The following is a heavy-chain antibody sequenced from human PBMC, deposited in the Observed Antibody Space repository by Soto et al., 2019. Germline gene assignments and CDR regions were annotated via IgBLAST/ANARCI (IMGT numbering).Heavy chain of an antibody. D-gene: IGHD6-19*01. CDR1: GFTFSNYG. Sequence: QVQLVESGRGVVQPGRSLRLSCAASGFTFSNYGMHWVRQAPGKGLEWVAVISYDGSNKYNADSVKGRFTISRDNSKNTLYLQMNSLRAEDTAVYYCAKDLEQWRRYSWFDPWGQGTLVTVSS. CDR2: ISYDGSNK. CDR3: AKDLEQWRRYSWFDP. J-gene: IGHJ5*02. V-gene: IGHV3-30*18.